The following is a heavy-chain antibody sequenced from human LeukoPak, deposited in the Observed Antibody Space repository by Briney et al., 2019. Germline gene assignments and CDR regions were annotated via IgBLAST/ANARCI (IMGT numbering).Heavy chain of an antibody. V-gene: IGHV3-48*01. CDR2: IDARSGIT. CDR1: GFTFTIFG. Sequence: EPGGSLRLSCAASGFTFTIFGLNWVRQAPGKGPEWVSYIDARSGITYYADSVQGRFTLSRDNARESVFLRMDSLRVDDTAVYYCARTYDFGRGPPGDAFDNWGPGTWVIVSS. CDR3: ARTYDFGRGPPGDAFDN. J-gene: IGHJ3*02. D-gene: IGHD3-3*01.